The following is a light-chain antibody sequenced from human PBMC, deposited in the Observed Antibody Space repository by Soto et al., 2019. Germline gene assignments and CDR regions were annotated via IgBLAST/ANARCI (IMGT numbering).Light chain of an antibody. Sequence: DIVMTQSPDSLAVSLGERPTINCKSSQSVLYSSNNKNYLAWYQQKPGQPPKLLIYWASTRESGVPDRFSGSGSGSDFTLTISSLQAEDVAVYYCQQYYSKTFGQGTKVEIK. J-gene: IGKJ1*01. CDR3: QQYYSKT. CDR2: WAS. V-gene: IGKV4-1*01. CDR1: QSVLYSSNNKNY.